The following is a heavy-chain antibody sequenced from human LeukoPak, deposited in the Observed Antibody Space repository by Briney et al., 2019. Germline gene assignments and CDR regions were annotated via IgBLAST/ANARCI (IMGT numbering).Heavy chain of an antibody. Sequence: ASVKVSCKASGYTFTNNYLHWVRQAPGQGLEWMGMIYPRVGRTSYAQNFQGRVTVTRDTSTTTVHMELRGLRSEDTAVYYCARDQEGFDYWGQGTVVTVSS. J-gene: IGHJ4*02. V-gene: IGHV1-46*01. CDR3: ARDQEGFDY. CDR1: GYTFTNNY. CDR2: IYPRVGRT.